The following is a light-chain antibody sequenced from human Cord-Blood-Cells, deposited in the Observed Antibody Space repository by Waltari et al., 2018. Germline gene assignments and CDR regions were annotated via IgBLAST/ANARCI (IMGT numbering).Light chain of an antibody. CDR2: AAS. Sequence: DIQMTQSPSSLSASVGDIVTITCRASQSISSYLNWYQQKPGKAPKLLIYAASSLQSGVLSRFSGSGSGTDFTLTISSLQPEDFATYYCQQSYSTPPTFGGGTKVEIK. CDR3: QQSYSTPPT. CDR1: QSISSY. J-gene: IGKJ4*01. V-gene: IGKV1-39*01.